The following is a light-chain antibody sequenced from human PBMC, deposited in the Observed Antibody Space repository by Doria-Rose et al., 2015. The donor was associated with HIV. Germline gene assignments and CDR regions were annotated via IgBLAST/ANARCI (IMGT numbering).Light chain of an antibody. CDR3: HQYGTSWT. V-gene: IGKV3-20*01. J-gene: IGKJ1*01. CDR1: QSFSSTY. Sequence: TQSPGTLSVSPGERATLSCMASQSFSSTYLPWYQQKPGQAPSLLIYDGSTRATGIPDRFSASGSGTDFTLTINRLEPEDFALYYCHQYGTSWTFGQGTKVEI. CDR2: DGS.